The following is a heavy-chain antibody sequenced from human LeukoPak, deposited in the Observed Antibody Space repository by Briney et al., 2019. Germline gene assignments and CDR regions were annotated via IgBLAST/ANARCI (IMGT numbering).Heavy chain of an antibody. V-gene: IGHV4-38-2*02. CDR2: IYYSGST. J-gene: IGHJ4*02. D-gene: IGHD2-15*01. Sequence: SETLSLTCTVSGYSISNGYYWGWIRQPPGKGLEWIGNIYYSGSTYYNPSLKSRVTISVDTSKNQFSLKLSSVTAADTAVYYCARVAAKTVDYWGQGTLVTVSS. CDR3: ARVAAKTVDY. CDR1: GYSISNGYY.